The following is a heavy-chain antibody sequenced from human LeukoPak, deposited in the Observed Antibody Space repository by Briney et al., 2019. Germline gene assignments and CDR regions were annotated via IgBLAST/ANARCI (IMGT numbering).Heavy chain of an antibody. V-gene: IGHV3-21*06. CDR3: ARDGVAELMSALDY. Sequence: GGSLRLSCAASGFTFSSYSLMWVRQAPGKGLEWVSSICSSGTYIYYADSLKGRFTISRDNAKNSLYLQMNSLRAEDTAVYYCARDGVAELMSALDYWGQGILVTVSS. J-gene: IGHJ4*02. CDR1: GFTFSSYS. CDR2: ICSSGTYI. D-gene: IGHD1-26*01.